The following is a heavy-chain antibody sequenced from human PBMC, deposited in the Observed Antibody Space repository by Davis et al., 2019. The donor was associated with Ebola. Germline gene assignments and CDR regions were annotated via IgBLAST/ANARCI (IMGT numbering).Heavy chain of an antibody. Sequence: PGGSLRLSCTVSGGSISSYYWRWIRQLPGKGLEWIGYIYYSGSTNYNPSLKSRVTISVDTSKNQFSLKLSSVTAADTAAYYCARVGATRGWHDAFDIWGQGTMVTVSS. CDR3: ARVGATRGWHDAFDI. V-gene: IGHV4-59*08. D-gene: IGHD1-26*01. J-gene: IGHJ3*02. CDR1: GGSISSYY. CDR2: IYYSGST.